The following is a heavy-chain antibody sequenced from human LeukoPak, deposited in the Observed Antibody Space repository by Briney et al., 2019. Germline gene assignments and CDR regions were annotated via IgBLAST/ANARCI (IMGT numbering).Heavy chain of an antibody. Sequence: GGSLRLSCAASGLTFTNAWMNWVRQAPGKGLEWVGRIASKTDGGTTDYAAPVKGRFTISRDDSKNTLFLQMNSLKTEDTAVYYCTTGIRGDCGQGTLVTVSS. J-gene: IGHJ4*02. CDR2: IASKTDGGTT. CDR1: GLTFTNAW. V-gene: IGHV3-15*04. CDR3: TTGIRGD.